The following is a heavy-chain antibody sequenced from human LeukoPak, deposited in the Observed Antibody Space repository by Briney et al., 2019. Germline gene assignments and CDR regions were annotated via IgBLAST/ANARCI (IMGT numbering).Heavy chain of an antibody. V-gene: IGHV1-2*02. CDR1: GYTFTGYY. CDR2: INPNSGGT. D-gene: IGHD4-17*01. J-gene: IGHJ5*02. Sequence: VASVKVSCKASGYTFTGYYMHWVRQAPGQGLEWMGWINPNSGGTNYEQKFQGRVIMTRDTSISTAYMELSRLRFDDTAVCYCARHMTTANNWFDPWGQGTLVTVSS. CDR3: ARHMTTANNWFDP.